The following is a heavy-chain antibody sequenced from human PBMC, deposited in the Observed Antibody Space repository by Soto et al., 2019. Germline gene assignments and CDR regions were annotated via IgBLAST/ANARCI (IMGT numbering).Heavy chain of an antibody. D-gene: IGHD6-13*01. J-gene: IGHJ6*02. Sequence: ASVKVSCKASGYTFTSYGISWVRQAPGQGLEWMGWISAYNGNTNYAQKLQGRVTMTTDTSTSTAHMELRSLRSDDTAVYYCARVAGSQDYYYGMDVWGQGTTVTVSS. CDR1: GYTFTSYG. V-gene: IGHV1-18*01. CDR2: ISAYNGNT. CDR3: ARVAGSQDYYYGMDV.